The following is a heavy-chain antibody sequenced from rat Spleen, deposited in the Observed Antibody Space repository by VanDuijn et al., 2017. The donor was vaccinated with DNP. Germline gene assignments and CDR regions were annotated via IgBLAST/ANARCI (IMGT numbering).Heavy chain of an antibody. CDR1: GFTFSDYA. Sequence: EVQLVESGGGLVQPGRSLKLSCAASGFTFSDYAMAWVRQAPKKGLEWVATIIYDGSSTYYRDPVKGRFTISRDNAKSTLYLQMNSLRSEDTATYHCTRERRITVATTDYFDYWGQGVMVTVSS. V-gene: IGHV5-17*01. D-gene: IGHD1-3*01. CDR3: TRERRITVATTDYFDY. CDR2: IIYDGSST. J-gene: IGHJ2*01.